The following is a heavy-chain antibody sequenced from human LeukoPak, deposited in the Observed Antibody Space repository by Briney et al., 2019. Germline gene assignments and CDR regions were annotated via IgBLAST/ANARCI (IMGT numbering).Heavy chain of an antibody. J-gene: IGHJ4*02. V-gene: IGHV3-7*01. CDR1: GFTFSSYW. Sequence: GGSLRLSCAASGFTFSSYWMSWVRQAPGKGLEWVANIKEDGSEKNYVDSVKGRFTISRENAKNSLYLQMNSLRAEDTAVYYCTRDRGYSTFDYWGQGTLVTVSS. CDR2: IKEDGSEK. CDR3: TRDRGYSTFDY. D-gene: IGHD4-23*01.